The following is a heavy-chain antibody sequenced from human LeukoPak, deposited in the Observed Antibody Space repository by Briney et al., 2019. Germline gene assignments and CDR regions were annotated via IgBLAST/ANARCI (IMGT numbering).Heavy chain of an antibody. D-gene: IGHD6-19*01. CDR2: IYYSGST. CDR3: ARVIPSSGWNPNRWFDP. CDR1: GGSISSYY. V-gene: IGHV4-59*08. J-gene: IGHJ5*02. Sequence: PSETLSLTCTVSGGSISSYYWSWIRQPPGKGLEWIGYIYYSGSTNYNPSLKSRVTISVDTSKNQFSLKLSSVTAADTAVYYCARVIPSSGWNPNRWFDPWGQGTLVTVSS.